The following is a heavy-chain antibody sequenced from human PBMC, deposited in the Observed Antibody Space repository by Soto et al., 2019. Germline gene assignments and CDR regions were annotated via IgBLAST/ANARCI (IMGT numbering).Heavy chain of an antibody. CDR2: IYPGDSDT. CDR1: GYSFTSYW. J-gene: IGHJ6*03. CDR3: ASLGDPSYSYYYYYMDV. Sequence: ESLKISCKGSGYSFTSYWIGWVRQMPGKGLEWMGIIYPGDSDTRYSPSFQGQVTISADKSISTAYLQWSSLKASDTAMYYCASLGDPSYSYYYYYMDVWGKGTTVTVFS. V-gene: IGHV5-51*01. D-gene: IGHD3-16*01.